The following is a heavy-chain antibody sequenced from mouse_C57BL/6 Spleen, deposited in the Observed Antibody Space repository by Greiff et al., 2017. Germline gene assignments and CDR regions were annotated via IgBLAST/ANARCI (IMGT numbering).Heavy chain of an antibody. J-gene: IGHJ3*01. Sequence: QVQLKESGAELVKPGASVKISCKASGYAFSSYWMNWVKQRPGKGLEWIGQIYPGDGDTNYNGKFKGKATLTSDKSSSTAYMQLSSLTSEDSAVYCCARHGSSYGFADWCQGTLVTVSA. D-gene: IGHD1-1*01. V-gene: IGHV1-80*01. CDR3: ARHGSSYGFAD. CDR2: IYPGDGDT. CDR1: GYAFSSYW.